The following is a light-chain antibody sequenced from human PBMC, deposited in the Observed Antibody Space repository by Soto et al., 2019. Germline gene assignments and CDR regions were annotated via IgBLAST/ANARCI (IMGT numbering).Light chain of an antibody. Sequence: QSALTQPRSVSGSPGQSVTISCTGTSSDVGGYNYVSWYQQHPGKAPKVMIYDVSERPSGVPDRFSGSKSGNTASLTISGLQAEYEADYYCCSYAGSPRYVFGTGTKVTV. CDR3: CSYAGSPRYV. CDR2: DVS. V-gene: IGLV2-11*01. J-gene: IGLJ1*01. CDR1: SSDVGGYNY.